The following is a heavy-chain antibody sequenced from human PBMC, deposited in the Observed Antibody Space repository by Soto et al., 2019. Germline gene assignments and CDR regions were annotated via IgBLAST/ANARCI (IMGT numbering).Heavy chain of an antibody. J-gene: IGHJ4*02. V-gene: IGHV4-39*01. Sequence: QLQLQESGPGLVKPSETLSLTCTVSGGSISSSSYYWGWIRQPPGKGLEWIGSIYYSGSTYYNPSLKSRVTISVATSKIQFSLKLSSVTDADTAVYYCARHPLYGDYTQYLDYWGQGTLVTVSS. CDR2: IYYSGST. D-gene: IGHD4-17*01. CDR1: GGSISSSSYY. CDR3: ARHPLYGDYTQYLDY.